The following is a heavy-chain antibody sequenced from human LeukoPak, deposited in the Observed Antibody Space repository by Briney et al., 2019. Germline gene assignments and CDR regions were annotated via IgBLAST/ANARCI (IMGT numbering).Heavy chain of an antibody. D-gene: IGHD5-12*01. V-gene: IGHV4-39*07. Sequence: PSETLSLTCTVSGGSISSGSYYWSWIRQPPGKGLEWIGSIYYSGSTYYNPSLKSRVTISVDTSKNQFSLKLSSVTAADTAVYYCARGGDIVATIVFDYWGQGTLVTVSS. J-gene: IGHJ4*02. CDR2: IYYSGST. CDR3: ARGGDIVATIVFDY. CDR1: GGSISSGSYY.